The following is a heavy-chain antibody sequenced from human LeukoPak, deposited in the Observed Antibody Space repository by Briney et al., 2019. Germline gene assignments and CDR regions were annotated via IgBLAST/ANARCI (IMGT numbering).Heavy chain of an antibody. Sequence: GVSLRLSCAASGFTFSSYWMSWVRQAPGKGLEWVANIKQDGSEKYYVDSVKGRFTTSRDNAKNSLYLQMNSLRAEDTAVYYCARDRVAGGWYGRGAFDIWGQGTMVTVSS. CDR2: IKQDGSEK. J-gene: IGHJ3*02. V-gene: IGHV3-7*01. CDR1: GFTFSSYW. D-gene: IGHD6-19*01. CDR3: ARDRVAGGWYGRGAFDI.